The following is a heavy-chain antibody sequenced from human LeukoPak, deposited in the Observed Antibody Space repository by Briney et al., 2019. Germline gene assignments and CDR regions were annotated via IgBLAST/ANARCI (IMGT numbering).Heavy chain of an antibody. Sequence: SVKVSCKASGGTFSSYAISWVRQAPGQGLEWMGRIIPIFGTANYAQKFQGRVTITTDESTSTAYMELSSLRSEDTAVYYCARDRGIVVVEAANNWFDPWGQGTLVTVSS. CDR3: ARDRGIVVVEAANNWFDP. CDR2: IIPIFGTA. V-gene: IGHV1-69*05. D-gene: IGHD2-15*01. CDR1: GGTFSSYA. J-gene: IGHJ5*02.